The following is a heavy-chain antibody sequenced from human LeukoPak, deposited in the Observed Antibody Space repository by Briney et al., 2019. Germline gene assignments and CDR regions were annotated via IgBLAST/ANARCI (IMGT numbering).Heavy chain of an antibody. D-gene: IGHD2-2*02. J-gene: IGHJ5*02. CDR3: ARGRQLLYAWFDP. CDR2: IYHSGST. CDR1: GGSISSGGYS. V-gene: IGHV4-30-2*01. Sequence: SETLSLTCAVSGGSISSGGYSWRWIRQPPGKGLEWIGYIYHSGSTYYNPSLKSRVTISVDRSKNQFSLKLSSVTAADTAVYYCARGRQLLYAWFDPWGQGTLVTVSS.